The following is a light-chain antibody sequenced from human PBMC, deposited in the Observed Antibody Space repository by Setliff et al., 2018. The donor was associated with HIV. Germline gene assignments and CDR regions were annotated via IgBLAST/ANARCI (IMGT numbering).Light chain of an antibody. V-gene: IGKV3-20*01. CDR2: GAS. CDR1: QSVSSQ. J-gene: IGKJ4*01. Sequence: EIVLTQSPGTLSLSPGERATLSCRASQSVSSQLAWYQKRPGQAPRLLIFGASRRPTGIPDRFSGSGSGTDFTLTISRLEAEDFAVYYCQQYGSSPRLTFGAGTKVDNK. CDR3: QQYGSSPRLT.